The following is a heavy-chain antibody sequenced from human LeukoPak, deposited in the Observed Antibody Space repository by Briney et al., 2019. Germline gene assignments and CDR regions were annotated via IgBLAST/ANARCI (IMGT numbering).Heavy chain of an antibody. CDR1: GYTFTGYH. J-gene: IGHJ1*01. Sequence: GASVKVSCKASGYTFTGYHIHWVRQAPGQGLEWMGRINPYSGDTNFAQKFQGRVTMTRDTSITTAYMDLSSLTPDDTAVYFCARATRIVGATGNFQHWGQGTLVTVSS. CDR3: ARATRIVGATGNFQH. CDR2: INPYSGDT. V-gene: IGHV1-2*06. D-gene: IGHD1-26*01.